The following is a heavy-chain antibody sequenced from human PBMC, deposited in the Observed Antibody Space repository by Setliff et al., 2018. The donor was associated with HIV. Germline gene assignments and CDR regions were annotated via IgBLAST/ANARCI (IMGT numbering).Heavy chain of an antibody. CDR1: GGSISSYY. V-gene: IGHV4-59*01. CDR3: ARGRRSTSSYYYYYYMDV. Sequence: SETLSLTCTVSGGSISSYYWSWIRQPPGKGLEWIGYIYYSGSTNYNPSLKSRVTISVDTSKNQFSLKLSSVTAADTAVYYCARGRRSTSSYYYYYYMDVWGKGTTVTISS. J-gene: IGHJ6*03. CDR2: IYYSGST. D-gene: IGHD2-2*01.